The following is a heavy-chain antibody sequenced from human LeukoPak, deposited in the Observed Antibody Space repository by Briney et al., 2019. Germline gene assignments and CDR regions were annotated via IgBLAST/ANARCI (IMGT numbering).Heavy chain of an antibody. V-gene: IGHV4-59*01. Sequence: SETLSLTCTVSGASINTYYWSWIRQPPGKGLEWIGYIYYSGTTSYNPSLKTRVTISIDTYKNQFSLKLSSVTAPDTAVYYCARVLRPMASQYYFDYWGQGTLVTVSS. CDR3: ARVLRPMASQYYFDY. CDR2: IYYSGTT. D-gene: IGHD3-10*01. J-gene: IGHJ4*02. CDR1: GASINTYY.